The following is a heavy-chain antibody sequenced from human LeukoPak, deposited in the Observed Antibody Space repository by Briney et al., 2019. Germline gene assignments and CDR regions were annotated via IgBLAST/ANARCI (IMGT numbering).Heavy chain of an antibody. CDR3: ARGASGWYDAFDI. D-gene: IGHD6-19*01. Sequence: ASVKVSCKASGYTFTSYDINWVRQATGQGLEWMGWMNPNSGNTGYAQKFQGRVTITRNTSISTAYMELGSLRSEDTAVYYCARGASGWYDAFDIWGQGTMVTVSS. CDR2: MNPNSGNT. CDR1: GYTFTSYD. V-gene: IGHV1-8*03. J-gene: IGHJ3*02.